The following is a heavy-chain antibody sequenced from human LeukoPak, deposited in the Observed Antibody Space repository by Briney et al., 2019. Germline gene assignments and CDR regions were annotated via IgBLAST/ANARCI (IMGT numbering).Heavy chain of an antibody. Sequence: GGSLRLSCAASGFTFSSYSMNWVRQAPGKGLEWVSSISSSSSYIYYADSVKGRVTISRDNAKNSLYLQMNSLRAEDTAVYYCARDMRPDTPIAAAGYNWFDPWGQGTLVTVSS. J-gene: IGHJ5*02. V-gene: IGHV3-21*01. D-gene: IGHD6-13*01. CDR3: ARDMRPDTPIAAAGYNWFDP. CDR1: GFTFSSYS. CDR2: ISSSSSYI.